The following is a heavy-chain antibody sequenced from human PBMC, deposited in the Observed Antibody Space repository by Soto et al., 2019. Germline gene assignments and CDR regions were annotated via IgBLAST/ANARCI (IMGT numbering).Heavy chain of an antibody. CDR1: GFDFSYYE. D-gene: IGHD1-1*01. J-gene: IGHJ6*02. CDR2: VSRSGTTI. CDR3: ARGSTGGNLYDMDV. Sequence: AXRLSCAAAGFDFSYYEMNWVRQAPGKGLEWVSYVSRSGTTIHYADSVKGRLTISRDNAKNSLYLQIHSLRAEDTGVYYCARGSTGGNLYDMDVWGQGTTVTVSS. V-gene: IGHV3-48*03.